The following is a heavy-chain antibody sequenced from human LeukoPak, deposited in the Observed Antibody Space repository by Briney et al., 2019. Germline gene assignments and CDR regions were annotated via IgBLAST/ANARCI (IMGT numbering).Heavy chain of an antibody. CDR3: AKGSGYSGYDFLDY. CDR2: ISGSGGGT. D-gene: IGHD5-12*01. CDR1: GFTFSSYA. J-gene: IGHJ4*02. V-gene: IGHV3-23*01. Sequence: GGSLRLSCAASGFTFSSYAMSWVRQAPGKGLEWVSAISGSGGGTYYADSVKGRFTISRDNSKNTLYLQMNSLRAEDTAVYYCAKGSGYSGYDFLDYWGQGTLVTVSS.